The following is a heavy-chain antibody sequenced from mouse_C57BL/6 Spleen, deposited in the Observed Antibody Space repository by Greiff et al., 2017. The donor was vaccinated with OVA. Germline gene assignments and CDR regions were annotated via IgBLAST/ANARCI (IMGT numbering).Heavy chain of an antibody. D-gene: IGHD2-4*01. CDR2: ISSGSSTI. Sequence: EVQGVESGGGLVKPGGSLKLSCAASGFTFSDYGMHWVRQAPEKGLEWVAYISSGSSTIYYADTVKGRFTISRDNAKNTLFLQMTSLRSEDTAMYYCARRGGYDYDGREYYCDYWGQGTTLTVSS. V-gene: IGHV5-17*01. J-gene: IGHJ2*01. CDR1: GFTFSDYG. CDR3: ARRGGYDYDGREYYCDY.